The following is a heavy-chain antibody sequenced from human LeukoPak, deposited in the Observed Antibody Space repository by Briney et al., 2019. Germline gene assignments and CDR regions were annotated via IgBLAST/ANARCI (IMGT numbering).Heavy chain of an antibody. CDR1: GFNFSSFG. Sequence: GGSLRLSCAASGFNFSSFGMHWVRQTPGKGLEWVTFMRYDGSYKTYVDSVKGRFTISRDNSKNTVYLQMNSLRVEDTAVYYCAKPLSGSPYYFDFWGQGTLVTVSS. V-gene: IGHV3-30*02. CDR2: MRYDGSYK. J-gene: IGHJ4*02. D-gene: IGHD1-26*01. CDR3: AKPLSGSPYYFDF.